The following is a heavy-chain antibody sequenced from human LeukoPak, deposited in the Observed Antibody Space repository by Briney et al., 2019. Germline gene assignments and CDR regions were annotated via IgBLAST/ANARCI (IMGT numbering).Heavy chain of an antibody. J-gene: IGHJ4*02. D-gene: IGHD3-10*01. Sequence: GGSLRLSCAATGFTFSSYSRNWVRQAPGKGLEWVSSISSSSSYIYYADSVKGRFTISRDNAKNSLYLQMNSLRAEDTAVYYCARGGYGSFFHYWGQGTLVTVSS. V-gene: IGHV3-21*01. CDR3: ARGGYGSFFHY. CDR2: ISSSSSYI. CDR1: GFTFSSYS.